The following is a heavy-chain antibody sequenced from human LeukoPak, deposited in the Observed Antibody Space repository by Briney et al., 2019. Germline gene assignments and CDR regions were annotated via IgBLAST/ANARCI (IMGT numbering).Heavy chain of an antibody. CDR1: GFTFSRFG. J-gene: IGHJ4*02. V-gene: IGHV3-23*01. CDR2: ISGSGGSI. CDR3: ATAPYYFDY. Sequence: GGSLRLSCAASGFTFSRFGMSWVRQAPGKGLEWVSAISGSGGSIYYADSVKGRFTISRDNSKNTLYLQMNSLRAEDTAVYYCATAPYYFDYWGQGTLVTVSS. D-gene: IGHD2-15*01.